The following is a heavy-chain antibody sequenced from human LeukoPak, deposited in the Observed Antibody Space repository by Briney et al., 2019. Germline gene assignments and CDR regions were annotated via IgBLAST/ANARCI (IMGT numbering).Heavy chain of an antibody. J-gene: IGHJ3*02. CDR1: GFTFSSYA. CDR2: ISYDGSNK. V-gene: IGHV3-30*04. Sequence: PGGSLRLSCAASGFTFSSYAMSWVRQAPGEGLEWVAVISYDGSNKYYADSVRGRFTISRDNSKNTLYLQMNSLRAEDTAVYYCARNNYYDSSDDAFDIWGQGTMVTVSS. D-gene: IGHD3-22*01. CDR3: ARNNYYDSSDDAFDI.